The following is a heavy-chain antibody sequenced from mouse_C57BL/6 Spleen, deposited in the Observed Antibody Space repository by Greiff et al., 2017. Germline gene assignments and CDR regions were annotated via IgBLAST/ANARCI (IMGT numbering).Heavy chain of an antibody. CDR3: ARKGDTTGVPHYFDY. Sequence: VQLQQSGAELVKPGASVKISCKASGYAFSSYWMNWVKQRPGKGLEWIGQIYPGDGDTNYNGKFKGKATLTADKSSSTAYMQLSSLTSEDSAVYFCARKGDTTGVPHYFDYWGQGTTLTVSS. D-gene: IGHD1-1*01. V-gene: IGHV1-80*01. J-gene: IGHJ2*01. CDR2: IYPGDGDT. CDR1: GYAFSSYW.